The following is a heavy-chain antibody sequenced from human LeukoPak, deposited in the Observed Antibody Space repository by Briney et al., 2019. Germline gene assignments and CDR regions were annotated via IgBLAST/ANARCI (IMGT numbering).Heavy chain of an antibody. D-gene: IGHD6-19*01. J-gene: IGHJ4*02. CDR2: IYSGGST. V-gene: IGHV3-53*01. CDR1: GFTVSSNY. CDR3: AKDIKGLLGSAY. Sequence: GGSLRLSCAASGFTVSSNYMSWVRQAPGKGLEWVSVIYSGGSTYYSDSVKGRFTISRDNSKNTLYLQMNSLRAEDTAVYYCAKDIKGLLGSAYWGQGTLVTVSS.